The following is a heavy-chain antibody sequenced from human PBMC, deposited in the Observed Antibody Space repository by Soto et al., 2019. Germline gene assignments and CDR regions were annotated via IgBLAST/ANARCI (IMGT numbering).Heavy chain of an antibody. CDR1: GFTFSSYA. CDR3: AKDLSPNMGCMDV. V-gene: IGHV3-23*01. CDR2: ITGSGGTT. J-gene: IGHJ6*02. D-gene: IGHD3-10*01. Sequence: EVQLLESGGDLVQPGGSLRLSCAASGFTFSSYAMSWVRQAPGKGLEWVSSITGSGGTTFYADSVKGRLTISRDNSKNTLYVQMDILSAEDTAVYYCAKDLSPNMGCMDVWGPGTTVTVSS.